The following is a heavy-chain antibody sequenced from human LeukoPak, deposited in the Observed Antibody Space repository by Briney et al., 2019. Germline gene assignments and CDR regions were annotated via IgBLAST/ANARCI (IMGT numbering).Heavy chain of an antibody. J-gene: IGHJ4*02. D-gene: IGHD2-2*01. Sequence: GGSLRLSCAASGFTFTTYWMHWVRHVPGKGLVWVARIKGDGSSTRHADSMKGRFTISRDNAKNTLYLLMNSLRDDDTAVYYCVREGLECSGSSCQRAAFDYWGQGTLVTVSS. CDR1: GFTFTTYW. CDR3: VREGLECSGSSCQRAAFDY. CDR2: IKGDGSST. V-gene: IGHV3-74*01.